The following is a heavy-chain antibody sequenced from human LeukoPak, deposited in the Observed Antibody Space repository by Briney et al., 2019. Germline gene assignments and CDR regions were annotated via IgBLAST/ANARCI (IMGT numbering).Heavy chain of an antibody. CDR2: IYYSGST. J-gene: IGHJ3*02. V-gene: IGHV4-59*01. CDR3: ARDRGGSQESPPPGAFDI. D-gene: IGHD2-15*01. Sequence: SETLSLTCTVSGGSISSYYWSWIRQPPGKGLEWIGYIYYSGSTNYNPSLKSRVTISVDTSKNQFSLKLSSVTAADTAVYYCARDRGGSQESPPPGAFDIWGQGTMVTVSS. CDR1: GGSISSYY.